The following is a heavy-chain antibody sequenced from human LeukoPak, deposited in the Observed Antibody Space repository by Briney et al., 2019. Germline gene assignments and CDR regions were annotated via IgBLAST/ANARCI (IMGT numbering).Heavy chain of an antibody. V-gene: IGHV1-69*02. CDR3: ARQEGCSSTSCYGDFDY. Sequence: GSSVKVSCKASGGTFSSYTISWVRQAPGQGLEWMGRIIPILGIANYAQKFQGRVTITADESTSTAYMELSSLRSEDTAVYYCARQEGCSSTSCYGDFDYWGQGTLVTVSS. D-gene: IGHD2-2*01. CDR1: GGTFSSYT. CDR2: IIPILGIA. J-gene: IGHJ4*02.